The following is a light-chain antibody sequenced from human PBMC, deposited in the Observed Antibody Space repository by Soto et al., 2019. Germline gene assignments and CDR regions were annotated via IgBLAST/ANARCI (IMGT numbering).Light chain of an antibody. J-gene: IGKJ2*01. CDR2: KAS. Sequence: DSQMTQSPSTLSASVGDRVTITCRASQSIGSWLAWYQQKPGKAPKLLIYKASSLESGVPSRFSGSGSGTEFTLTISSLQPDDFATYSCQQYNSYPFTFGQGTKLEIK. V-gene: IGKV1-5*03. CDR3: QQYNSYPFT. CDR1: QSIGSW.